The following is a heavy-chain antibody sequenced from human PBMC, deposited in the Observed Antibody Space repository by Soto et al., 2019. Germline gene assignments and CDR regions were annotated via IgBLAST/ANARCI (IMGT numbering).Heavy chain of an antibody. CDR2: MSPNTGTI. J-gene: IGHJ3*02. Sequence: ASVKVSCKASGYTFTSYDVNWVRQATGQGPEWMGWMSPNTGTIVYAQKFQGRVTMTRNTSTSTAYMTLSSLRSEDTAVYYCARDRPGIKTYEAFDIWGQGTTVTVSS. CDR3: ARDRPGIKTYEAFDI. CDR1: GYTFTSYD. V-gene: IGHV1-8*01. D-gene: IGHD1-20*01.